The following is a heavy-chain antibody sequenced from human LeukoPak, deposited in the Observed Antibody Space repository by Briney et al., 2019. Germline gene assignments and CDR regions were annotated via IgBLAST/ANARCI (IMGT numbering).Heavy chain of an antibody. D-gene: IGHD3-3*01. V-gene: IGHV4-59*01. J-gene: IGHJ4*02. CDR2: IYYSGST. Sequence: SETLSLTCTVSGGSISSYYWSWIRQPPGEGLEWIGYIYYSGSTNYNPSLKSRVTISVDTSKNQFSLKLSSVTAADTAVYYCARVFHYDFWSGSTYYFDYWGQGTLVTVSS. CDR1: GGSISSYY. CDR3: ARVFHYDFWSGSTYYFDY.